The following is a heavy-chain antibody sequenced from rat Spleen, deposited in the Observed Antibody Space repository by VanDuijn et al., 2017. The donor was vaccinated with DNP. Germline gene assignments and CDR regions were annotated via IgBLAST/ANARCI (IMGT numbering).Heavy chain of an antibody. CDR2: IINDSSSA. J-gene: IGHJ2*01. CDR1: GFTFSDYA. Sequence: EVQLVESGGGLVQPGRSLKLSCAASGFTFSDYAMAWVRQAPRRGLEWVATIINDSSSAYHGDSVKGRFTISRDNAKSTLYLQMNSLRSEDTATYYCTRLDIAPIGDYWGQGVMVTVSS. CDR3: TRLDIAPIGDY. V-gene: IGHV5-22*01. D-gene: IGHD1-2*01.